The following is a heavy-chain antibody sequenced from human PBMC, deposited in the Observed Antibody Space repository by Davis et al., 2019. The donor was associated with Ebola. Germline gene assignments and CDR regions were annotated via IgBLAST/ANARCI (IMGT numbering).Heavy chain of an antibody. CDR2: ISYSGNT. CDR1: GGSISSHY. CDR3: TRALMTYSTLTTRYYYYGVDV. V-gene: IGHV4-59*11. Sequence: PSETLSLTCTVSGGSISSHYWSWIRQPPGKGLEWIGYISYSGNTNYNPSLKSRVPVSVDTAKNQFSLQLSSVTAADTAGYYCTRALMTYSTLTTRYYYYGVDVWGQGTTVTVSS. J-gene: IGHJ6*02. D-gene: IGHD4-11*01.